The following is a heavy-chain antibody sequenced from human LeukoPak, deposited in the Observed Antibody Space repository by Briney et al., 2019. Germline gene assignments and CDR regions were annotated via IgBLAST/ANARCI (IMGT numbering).Heavy chain of an antibody. CDR2: ISSSGSTI. D-gene: IGHD5-12*01. J-gene: IGHJ6*02. CDR3: ARPRGSGYDSPYYYYGMDV. CDR1: GFTFSDYY. Sequence: GGSLRLSCAASGFTFSDYYMSWIRQAPRKGLEWVSYISSSGSTIYYADSVKGRFTISRDNAKNSLYLQMNSLRAEDTAVYYCARPRGSGYDSPYYYYGMDVWGQGTTVTVSS. V-gene: IGHV3-11*01.